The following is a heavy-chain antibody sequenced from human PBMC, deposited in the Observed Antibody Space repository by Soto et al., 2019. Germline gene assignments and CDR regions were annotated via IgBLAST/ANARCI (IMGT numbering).Heavy chain of an antibody. CDR2: IYNSGAR. D-gene: IGHD5-12*01. Sequence: SETLSLTCAVAGESIIRIILWSWVHQPPGKGLEWIGYIYNSGARNYHPSLKSRVIMSVDTSRTRFTLEVTSVTAADSAVYYCATHSLDSGYGSSWGPGTLVTVSS. CDR3: ATHSLDSGYGSS. CDR1: GESIIRIIL. J-gene: IGHJ5*02. V-gene: IGHV4-4*02.